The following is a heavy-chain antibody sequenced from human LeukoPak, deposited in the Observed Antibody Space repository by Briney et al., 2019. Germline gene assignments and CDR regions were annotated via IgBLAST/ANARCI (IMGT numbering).Heavy chain of an antibody. D-gene: IGHD4-17*01. Sequence: GGSLRLSCTASGFTFSSYPMTWVRQAPGKGLECVSVISGIGTTTYYADSVKGRFTISRDNSKNTLFLQMNSLRVEDTATYYCTKKRTTSVTDWFDPWGQGTLVTVSS. V-gene: IGHV3-23*01. J-gene: IGHJ5*02. CDR3: TKKRTTSVTDWFDP. CDR1: GFTFSSYP. CDR2: ISGIGTTT.